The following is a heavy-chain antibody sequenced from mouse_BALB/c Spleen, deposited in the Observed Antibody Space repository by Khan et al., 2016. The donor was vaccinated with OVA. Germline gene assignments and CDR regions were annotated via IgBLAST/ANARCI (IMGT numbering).Heavy chain of an antibody. CDR1: GYTFTNYG. Sequence: QIQLVQSGPELKKPGETVKISCKASGYTFTNYGMNWVKQSPGKALKWMGWINTYTGEPTYADDFKGRFAFSLETSASTAYLQINNLKNEDTDTYVCARSANCSDAMDYWGQGTSVTVSS. J-gene: IGHJ4*01. CDR3: ARSANCSDAMDY. D-gene: IGHD4-1*02. CDR2: INTYTGEP. V-gene: IGHV9-3-1*01.